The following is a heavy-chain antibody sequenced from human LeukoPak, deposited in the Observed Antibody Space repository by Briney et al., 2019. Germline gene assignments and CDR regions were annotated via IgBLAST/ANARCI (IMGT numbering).Heavy chain of an antibody. CDR1: GFTFSSYG. CDR2: ISYDGSDK. J-gene: IGHJ4*02. D-gene: IGHD3-9*01. Sequence: GGSLRLSCAASGFTFSSYGMHWVRQAPGKGLEWVAVISYDGSDKYYADSVKGRFTISRDNSKNTLYLQMNSLRAEDTAVYYCARARLPLRAYYDILTGYYSLDYWGQGTLVTVSS. V-gene: IGHV3-30*03. CDR3: ARARLPLRAYYDILTGYYSLDY.